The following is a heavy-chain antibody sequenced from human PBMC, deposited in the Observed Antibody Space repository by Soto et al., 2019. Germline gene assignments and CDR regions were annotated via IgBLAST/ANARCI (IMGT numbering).Heavy chain of an antibody. CDR1: GGSISSGGYS. V-gene: IGHV4-30-2*01. CDR2: IYHSGST. Sequence: LSLTCAVSGGSISSGGYSWSWIRQPPGKGLEWIGYIYHSGSTYYNPSLKSRVTISVDRSKNQFSLKLSSVTAADTAVYYCARALAAAGYAFDIWGQGPMLTASS. J-gene: IGHJ3*02. D-gene: IGHD6-13*01. CDR3: ARALAAAGYAFDI.